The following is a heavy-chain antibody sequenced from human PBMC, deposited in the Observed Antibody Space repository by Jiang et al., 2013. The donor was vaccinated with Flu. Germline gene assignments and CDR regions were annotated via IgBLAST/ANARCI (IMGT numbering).Heavy chain of an antibody. CDR1: GGSIRGFF. J-gene: IGHJ6*04. Sequence: TLSLTCTVSGGSIRGFFWSWIRQPPGKRLEWVGYINYSGTTNYNPSLKSRVTMSVDTSKNQFSLKLTSVTAADTGVYYCTRDRNYDFWGGLFQHGMDVWGKGTTVTVSS. V-gene: IGHV4-59*01. CDR3: TRDRNYDFWGGLFQHGMDV. CDR2: INYSGTT. D-gene: IGHD3-3*01.